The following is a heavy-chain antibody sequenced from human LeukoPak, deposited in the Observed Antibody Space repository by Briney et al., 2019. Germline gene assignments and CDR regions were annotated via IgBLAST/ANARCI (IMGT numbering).Heavy chain of an antibody. CDR2: TSYDGSNK. D-gene: IGHD6-6*01. CDR3: ARDPSSSSYYYYYYMDV. CDR1: GFTFSSYA. J-gene: IGHJ6*03. V-gene: IGHV3-30*01. Sequence: GRSLRLSCAASGFTFSSYAMHWVRQAPGRGLEWVAVTSYDGSNKYYADSVEGRFTISRDNSKNTLYLQMNSLRAEDTAVYYCARDPSSSSYYYYYYMDVWGKGTTVTVSS.